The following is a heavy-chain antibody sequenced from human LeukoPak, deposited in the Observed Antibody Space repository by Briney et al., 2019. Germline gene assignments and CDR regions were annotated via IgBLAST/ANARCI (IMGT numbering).Heavy chain of an antibody. CDR1: RFTFSSYA. CDR3: AKAALSWIQLWQIDY. V-gene: IGHV3-23*01. Sequence: PGGSLRLSCAASRFTFSSYAMSWVRQAPGKGLEWVSRINSDGSSTSYADSVKGRFTISRDNSKNTLYLQMNSLRAEDTAVYYCAKAALSWIQLWQIDYWGQGTLVTVSS. CDR2: INSDGSST. D-gene: IGHD5-18*01. J-gene: IGHJ4*02.